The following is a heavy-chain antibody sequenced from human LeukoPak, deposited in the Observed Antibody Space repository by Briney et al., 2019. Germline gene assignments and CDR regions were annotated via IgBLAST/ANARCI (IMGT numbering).Heavy chain of an antibody. CDR1: GYTFTSYA. J-gene: IGHJ6*02. CDR3: ARDATGGRSGSYYYYYGMDV. CDR2: INAGNGNT. D-gene: IGHD1-26*01. Sequence: ASVKVSCKASGYTFTSYAMHWVRQAPGQRLEWMGWINAGNGNTKYSQKFQGRVTITGDTSASTAYMELSSLRAEDTAVYYCARDATGGRSGSYYYYYGMDVWGQGTTVTVSS. V-gene: IGHV1-3*01.